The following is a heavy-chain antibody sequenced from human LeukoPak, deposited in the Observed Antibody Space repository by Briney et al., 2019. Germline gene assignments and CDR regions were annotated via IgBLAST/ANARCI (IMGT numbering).Heavy chain of an antibody. CDR1: GFTLSTYN. CDR2: ISTSSSYI. D-gene: IGHD1-26*01. V-gene: IGHV3-21*01. CDR3: ARREAGSYLTYPYDY. J-gene: IGHJ4*02. Sequence: GGSLRLSCAASGFTLSTYNMKWVRQAPRKGLEWVSSISTSSSYIYYADSVKGRFTISRDNAKNSLYLQMNSLRAEDTAVYYCARREAGSYLTYPYDYWGQGTLVTVSS.